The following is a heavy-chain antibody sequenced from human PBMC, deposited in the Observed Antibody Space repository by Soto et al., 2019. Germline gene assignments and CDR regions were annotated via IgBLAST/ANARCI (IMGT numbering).Heavy chain of an antibody. CDR2: ISAYNGNT. D-gene: IGHD2-15*01. J-gene: IGHJ5*02. CDR1: GYTFTSYG. Sequence: ASVKVSCKASGYTFTSYGISWVRQAPGQGLEWMGWISAYNGNTNYAQKLQGRVTMTTDISTSTAYMELRSLRSDDTAVYYCARDQRGGYCSGGSCARWFDPWGQGTLVTVSS. V-gene: IGHV1-18*04. CDR3: ARDQRGGYCSGGSCARWFDP.